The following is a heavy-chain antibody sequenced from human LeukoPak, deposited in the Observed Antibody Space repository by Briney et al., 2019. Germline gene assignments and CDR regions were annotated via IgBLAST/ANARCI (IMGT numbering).Heavy chain of an antibody. V-gene: IGHV3-23*01. J-gene: IGHJ5*02. D-gene: IGHD2-2*01. CDR3: AKDGGFIVVVPAASFDP. CDR2: ISGSGGST. CDR1: GFTFSTYA. Sequence: AGGSLRLSCAASGFTFSTYAMSWVRQAPGKGLEWVSAISGSGGSTYYADSVKGRFTISRDNSKNTLYLQMNSLRAEDTAVYCCAKDGGFIVVVPAASFDPWGQGTLVTVSS.